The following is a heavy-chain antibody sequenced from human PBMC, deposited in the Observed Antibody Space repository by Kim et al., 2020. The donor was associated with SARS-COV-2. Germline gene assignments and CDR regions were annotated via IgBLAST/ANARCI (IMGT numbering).Heavy chain of an antibody. CDR3: AARDSSSWYSPYYYYYYGMDV. CDR1: GFTFTSSA. CDR2: IVVGSGNT. Sequence: SVKVSCKASGFTFTSSAMQWVRQARGQRLEWIGWIVVGSGNTNYAQKFQERVTITRDMSTSTAYVELSSLRSEDTAVYYCAARDSSSWYSPYYYYYYGMDVWGQGTTVTVSS. V-gene: IGHV1-58*02. D-gene: IGHD6-13*01. J-gene: IGHJ6*02.